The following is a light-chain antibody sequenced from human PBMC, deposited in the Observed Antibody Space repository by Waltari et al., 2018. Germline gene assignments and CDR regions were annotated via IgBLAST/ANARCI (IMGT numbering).Light chain of an antibody. V-gene: IGKV3-11*01. CDR3: QQRSNWPQWT. Sequence: EIVLTQSPATPSLSPGERATLSCRASQSVSSYLAWYHQKPGQAPRLLIYDASNRATGIPARFSGSGSGTDFTLTISSLEPEDFAVYYCQQRSNWPQWTFGQGTKVEI. CDR1: QSVSSY. J-gene: IGKJ1*01. CDR2: DAS.